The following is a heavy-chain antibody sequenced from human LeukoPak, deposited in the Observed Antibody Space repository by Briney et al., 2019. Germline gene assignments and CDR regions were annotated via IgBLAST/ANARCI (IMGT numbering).Heavy chain of an antibody. D-gene: IGHD3-10*01. V-gene: IGHV3-7*04. Sequence: GGSLRLSCAASGFTFSGYWMTWVRQAPGKGLEWVANIRHGGVDKYYVDSVKGRFTISRDNAKNSLYLQMNSLRAEDTAVYYCAREPLNARRFGESFDYWGQGTLVTVSS. CDR3: AREPLNARRFGESFDY. CDR1: GFTFSGYW. J-gene: IGHJ4*02. CDR2: IRHGGVDK.